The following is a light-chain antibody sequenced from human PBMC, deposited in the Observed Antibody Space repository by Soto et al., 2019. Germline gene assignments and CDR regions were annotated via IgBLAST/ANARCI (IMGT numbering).Light chain of an antibody. J-gene: IGLJ2*01. Sequence: QSALTQPASVSGSHGQSITISCTGTSSDVGGYNYVSWYQQHPGKAPKLMIYDVSNRPSGVSNRFSGSKSGNTASLTISGLQAEDEANYYCNSYTSSSVVVFGGGTKLTVL. CDR1: SSDVGGYNY. CDR3: NSYTSSSVVV. V-gene: IGLV2-14*03. CDR2: DVS.